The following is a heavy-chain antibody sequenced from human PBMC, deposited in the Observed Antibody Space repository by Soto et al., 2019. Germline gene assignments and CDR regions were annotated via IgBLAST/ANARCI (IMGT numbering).Heavy chain of an antibody. CDR3: ARAEEQWLSHAFDI. Sequence: GGSLRLSCAASGFTFSSYAMHWVRQAPGKGLEWVAVISYDGSNKYYADSVKGRFTISRDNSKNTLYLQMNSLRAEDTAVYYCARAEEQWLSHAFDISGQARLVSV. D-gene: IGHD6-19*01. V-gene: IGHV3-30-3*01. CDR1: GFTFSSYA. J-gene: IGHJ3*02. CDR2: ISYDGSNK.